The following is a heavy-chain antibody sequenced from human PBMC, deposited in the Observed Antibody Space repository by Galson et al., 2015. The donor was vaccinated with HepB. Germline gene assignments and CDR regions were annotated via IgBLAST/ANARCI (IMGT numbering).Heavy chain of an antibody. CDR3: VTYSYDNTGPPA. Sequence: SVKVSCKASGGTFSNYAISWVRQAPGQGLEWMGRVIPMLDLANYAQKFQGRVTITADKSTSTAYMELNNLKSDDTAVYYCVTYSYDNTGPPAWGQGALVTVSS. CDR1: GGTFSNYA. V-gene: IGHV1-69*04. J-gene: IGHJ4*02. CDR2: VIPMLDLA. D-gene: IGHD3-22*01.